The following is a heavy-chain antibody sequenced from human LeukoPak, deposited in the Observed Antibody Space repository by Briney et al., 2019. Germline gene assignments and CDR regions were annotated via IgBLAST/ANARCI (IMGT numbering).Heavy chain of an antibody. V-gene: IGHV3-23*01. CDR3: AKDAAGGIAARRSPFDY. CDR1: GFTFSSYS. Sequence: GGSLRLSCAASGFTFSSYSMNWVRQAPGKGLEWVSAISGSGGSTYYADSVKGRFTISRDNSKNTLYLQMNSLRAEDTVVYYCAKDAAGGIAARRSPFDYWGQGTLVTVSS. D-gene: IGHD6-6*01. J-gene: IGHJ4*02. CDR2: ISGSGGST.